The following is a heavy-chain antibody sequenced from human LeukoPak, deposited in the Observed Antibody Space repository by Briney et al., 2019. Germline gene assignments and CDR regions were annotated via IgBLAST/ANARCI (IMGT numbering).Heavy chain of an antibody. D-gene: IGHD2-2*02. Sequence: GGSLRLSCAASGFTFSSYAMSWVRQAPGKGLEWVSAISGSGGSTYYADSVKGRFTISRDNSKNTLYLQTNSLRAEDTAVYYCAKDLTRCSSTSCYTFLDYWGQGTLVTVSS. CDR1: GFTFSSYA. J-gene: IGHJ4*02. CDR3: AKDLTRCSSTSCYTFLDY. CDR2: ISGSGGST. V-gene: IGHV3-23*01.